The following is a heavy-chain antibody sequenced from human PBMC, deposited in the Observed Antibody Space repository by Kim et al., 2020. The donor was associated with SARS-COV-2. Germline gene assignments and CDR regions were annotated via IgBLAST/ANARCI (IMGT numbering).Heavy chain of an antibody. CDR1: DFTFSRYS. CDR2: ISSSSRYI. CDR3: ARDEGRFWYYYYGMDV. Sequence: GGSLRLSCAASDFTFSRYSMNWVRQAPGKGLEWVSSISSSSRYIYYADSVKGRFTISRDNAKNSLFLQMNSLRAEDTAVYFCARDEGRFWYYYYGMDVWGQGTTVTVSS. D-gene: IGHD3-3*01. V-gene: IGHV3-21*01. J-gene: IGHJ6*02.